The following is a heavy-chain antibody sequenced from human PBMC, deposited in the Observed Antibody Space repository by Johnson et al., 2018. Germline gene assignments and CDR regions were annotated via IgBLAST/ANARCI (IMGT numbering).Heavy chain of an antibody. CDR1: GGSISSSSYY. D-gene: IGHD3-10*01. V-gene: IGHV4-39*07. Sequence: QVQLQESGPGLVKPSETLSLTCTVSGGSISSSSYYWGWIRQPPGKGLEWIGSIYYSGSTYYNPSLKSRVTISVDTSKNQFSLKLNSVTAADPAVYYCARVPGEGSCYLPPGDYYYYMDVWGKGTTVTVSS. CDR2: IYYSGST. CDR3: ARVPGEGSCYLPPGDYYYYMDV. J-gene: IGHJ6*03.